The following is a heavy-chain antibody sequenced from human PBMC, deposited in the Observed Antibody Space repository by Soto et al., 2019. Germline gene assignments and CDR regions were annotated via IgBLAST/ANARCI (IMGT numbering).Heavy chain of an antibody. J-gene: IGHJ6*02. D-gene: IGHD3-16*02. CDR1: GGSISSGDSY. Sequence: QVQLQESGPGLVKPSQTLSLTCTVSGGSISSGDSYWSWIRQPPGKGLEWIGYIYYSGSTYYNPSLNGRNNLSADTSKSEFALKLSSVTAADTAVYYCARATRYDYVWGSYRHYYGMDVWGQGTTVTVSS. V-gene: IGHV4-30-4*01. CDR2: IYYSGST. CDR3: ARATRYDYVWGSYRHYYGMDV.